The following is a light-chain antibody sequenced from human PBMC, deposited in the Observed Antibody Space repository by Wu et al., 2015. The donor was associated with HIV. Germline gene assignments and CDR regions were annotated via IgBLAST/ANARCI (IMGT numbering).Light chain of an antibody. CDR1: QSVSKY. Sequence: EVVMTQSPATLSVSPGERVTLSCRASQSVSKYLAWYQRKLGQAPRLLIYDTSTRATGIPARFSGSGSGTEFTLTITGLQSEDFAVYFCQQYKNWPTFGPGTNVDIK. V-gene: IGKV3-15*01. CDR2: DTS. J-gene: IGKJ3*01. CDR3: QQYKNWPT.